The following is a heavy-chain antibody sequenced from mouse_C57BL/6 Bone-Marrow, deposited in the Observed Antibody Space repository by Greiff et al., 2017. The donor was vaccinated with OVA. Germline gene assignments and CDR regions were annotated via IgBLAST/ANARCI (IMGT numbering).Heavy chain of an antibody. D-gene: IGHD2-1*01. J-gene: IGHJ1*03. V-gene: IGHV1-81*01. CDR1: GYTFTSYG. Sequence: QVQLQQSGAELARPGASVKLSCKASGYTFTSYGISWVQQSTGQGLEWIGEIYPRSGNTYYNEKFKGKATLTADKSSSTAYMELRSLTSEDSAVYFCAREDGNLRYFDVWGTGTTVTVSS. CDR2: IYPRSGNT. CDR3: AREDGNLRYFDV.